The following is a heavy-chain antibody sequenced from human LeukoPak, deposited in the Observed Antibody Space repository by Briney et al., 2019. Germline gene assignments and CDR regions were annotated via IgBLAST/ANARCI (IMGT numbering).Heavy chain of an antibody. V-gene: IGHV3-23*01. D-gene: IGHD2-2*02. J-gene: IGHJ4*02. Sequence: PGGSLRLSCAASGFTFSSYSMSWVRQVPGKGLEWVSAIHSGGGTTYYADSVKGRFTISRDNSKNMVYLQMNSLRAEDTAVYYCARDVAYCRGTGCYRPDLEYYFEDWGQGALVTVSS. CDR2: IHSGGGTT. CDR1: GFTFSSYS. CDR3: ARDVAYCRGTGCYRPDLEYYFED.